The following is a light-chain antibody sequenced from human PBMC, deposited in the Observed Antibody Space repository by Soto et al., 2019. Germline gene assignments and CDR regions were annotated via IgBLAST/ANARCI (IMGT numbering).Light chain of an antibody. CDR3: QQLNGYPLT. Sequence: DIQLTQSPSFLSASVGDRVTITCRASQGIRSYLAWYQQKPGKAPKLLIYIASNLENGVPSRFSGSGSGTEFTLTISSLQPEDSATYYCQQLNGYPLTFGGGTKVDIK. V-gene: IGKV1-9*01. J-gene: IGKJ4*01. CDR1: QGIRSY. CDR2: IAS.